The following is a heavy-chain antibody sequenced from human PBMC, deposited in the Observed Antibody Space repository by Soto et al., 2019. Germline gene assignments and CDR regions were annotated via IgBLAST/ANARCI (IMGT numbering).Heavy chain of an antibody. J-gene: IGHJ3*01. CDR2: IYYSGST. CDR3: ASAYSTSQYGFDF. V-gene: IGHV4-59*01. CDR1: GGSISSYY. D-gene: IGHD6-6*01. Sequence: SETLSLTCTVSGGSISSYYWSWIRQPPGKGLEWIGYIYYSGSTKYNPSLKSRVTISVDTSKNQFSLRLSSVTAADTAVYYCASAYSTSQYGFDFWGQVTMVTLSS.